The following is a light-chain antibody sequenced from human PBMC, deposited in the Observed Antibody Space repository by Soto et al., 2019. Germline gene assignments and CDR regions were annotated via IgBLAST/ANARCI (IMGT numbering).Light chain of an antibody. CDR1: SRDVGGYNR. J-gene: IGLJ2*01. CDR3: SSFSSSSTFI. V-gene: IGLV2-18*02. Sequence: QSVLTQPPSVSGSPGQSVTISCTGTSRDVGGYNRVSWYQQPPGAAPKLMISEVSNRPSGVPDRFSGSKSGNTASLIISGLQAEDEADYYCSSFSSSSTFIFGGGTKLTVL. CDR2: EVS.